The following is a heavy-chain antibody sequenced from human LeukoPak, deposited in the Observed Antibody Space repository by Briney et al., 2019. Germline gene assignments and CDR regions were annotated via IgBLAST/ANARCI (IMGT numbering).Heavy chain of an antibody. J-gene: IGHJ6*03. CDR1: GFTFSSYA. D-gene: IGHD5-24*01. CDR2: ISGSGGST. CDR3: AKGFHGGSYMDV. Sequence: GGSLRLSCAASGFTFSSYAMSWVRQAPGKGLEWVSAISGSGGSTYYADSVKGRFTISRDNSKNMLYLQMNSLRAEDTAVYYCAKGFHGGSYMDVWGKGTTVTVSS. V-gene: IGHV3-23*01.